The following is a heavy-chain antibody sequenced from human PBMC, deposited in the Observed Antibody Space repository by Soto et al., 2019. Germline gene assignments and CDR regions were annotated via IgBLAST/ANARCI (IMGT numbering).Heavy chain of an antibody. J-gene: IGHJ6*02. CDR3: ARVSGIYYYGMDV. V-gene: IGHV4-34*01. CDR2: INHSGST. D-gene: IGHD3-10*01. CDR1: GGSFSGYY. Sequence: QVQLQQWGAGLLKPSETLSLTCAVYGGSFSGYYWSWIRQPPGQGLEWIGEINHSGSTKYNPSLKRLVTLSVGTSKTQFSLKPSSVTAADTAVYYCARVSGIYYYGMDVWGQGTTFTASS.